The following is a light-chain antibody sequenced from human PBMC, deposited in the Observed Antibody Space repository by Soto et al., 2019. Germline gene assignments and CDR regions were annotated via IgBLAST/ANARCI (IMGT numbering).Light chain of an antibody. CDR1: QSVSYY. CDR3: QQNKDWPGT. Sequence: EILMTQSPATLSVSPGEKVTFSCRASQSVSYYLAWYQQKPGQAPRLLIYDASTRATGIPVRFSGSGSGTEFTLTISSLQSEDFGVYYCQQNKDWPGTFGQGPKVEIK. CDR2: DAS. V-gene: IGKV3-15*01. J-gene: IGKJ1*01.